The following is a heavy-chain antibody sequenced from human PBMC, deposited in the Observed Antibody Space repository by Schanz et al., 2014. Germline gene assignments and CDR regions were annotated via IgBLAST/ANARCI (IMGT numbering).Heavy chain of an antibody. CDR2: IWSDGSRT. J-gene: IGHJ5*02. V-gene: IGHV3-30*02. CDR3: AKVVASGPTTGPFDP. Sequence: VQLVESGGGLVQPGGSLRLSCAASGFTFSTYWMSWVRQAPGKGLEWVAFIWSDGSRTYHAESVKGRFTISRDNSRNTLYLQMDSLRDEDTALYYCAKVVASGPTTGPFDPWGQGTLVTVSS. CDR1: GFTFSTYW. D-gene: IGHD1-26*01.